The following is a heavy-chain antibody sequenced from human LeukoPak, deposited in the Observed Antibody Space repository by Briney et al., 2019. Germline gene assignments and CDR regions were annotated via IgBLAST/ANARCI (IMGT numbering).Heavy chain of an antibody. Sequence: GWSLRLSCAASVFIFSSYAMNWLRQAARKGLDGVSAITGSRGSTYYADSVKGRFTISRDNSKNALYLQMNSLRAEDTAVYYCAKRPSYGGNERTASSDYWGQGTLVTVSS. CDR2: ITGSRGST. CDR3: AKRPSYGGNERTASSDY. D-gene: IGHD4-23*01. V-gene: IGHV3-23*01. J-gene: IGHJ4*02. CDR1: VFIFSSYA.